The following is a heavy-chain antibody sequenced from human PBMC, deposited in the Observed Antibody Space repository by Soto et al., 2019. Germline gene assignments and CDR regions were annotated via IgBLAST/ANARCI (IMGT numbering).Heavy chain of an antibody. Sequence: ASVKVSCKASGYTFTSYDINWVRQATGQGLEWMGWMNPNSGNTGYAQKFQGRVTMTRNTSISTAYMELSSLRSEDTAVYYCARSRYYYDSGGLYNWFDPWGQGTLVTVSS. V-gene: IGHV1-8*01. CDR3: ARSRYYYDSGGLYNWFDP. D-gene: IGHD3-22*01. CDR1: GYTFTSYD. CDR2: MNPNSGNT. J-gene: IGHJ5*02.